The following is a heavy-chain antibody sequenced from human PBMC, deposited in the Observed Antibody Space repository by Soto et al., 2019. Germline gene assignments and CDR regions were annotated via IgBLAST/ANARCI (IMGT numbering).Heavy chain of an antibody. J-gene: IGHJ4*02. D-gene: IGHD4-17*01. CDR3: AKDLGSPTVVTPELEFDY. CDR2: IGSGGST. CDR1: GFTFSSYA. V-gene: IGHV3-23*01. Sequence: EVQLLESGGGLVQPGGSLRLSCAASGFTFSSYAMTWVRQAPGKGLEWVSAIGSGGSTYYADSVKGRFTISRDNSRNTLYLQMNSLRADDTAVYYCAKDLGSPTVVTPELEFDYWGQVTLVTVSS.